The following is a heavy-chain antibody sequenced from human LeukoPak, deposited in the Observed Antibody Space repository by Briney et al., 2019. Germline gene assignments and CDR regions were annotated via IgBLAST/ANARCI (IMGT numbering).Heavy chain of an antibody. CDR1: GGSISSYF. CDR2: IYGGGSTTYNPSP. Sequence: SETLSLTCIVSGGSISSYFWNWIRQPAGKGLEWIGKIYGGGSTTYNPSPNYNPSIKSRVTMSMDTSNHEFSLSLTSVTAADTAVYYCARDLGWGSPVAYWGQGILVTVSS. J-gene: IGHJ4*02. D-gene: IGHD3-16*01. CDR3: ARDLGWGSPVAY. V-gene: IGHV4-4*07.